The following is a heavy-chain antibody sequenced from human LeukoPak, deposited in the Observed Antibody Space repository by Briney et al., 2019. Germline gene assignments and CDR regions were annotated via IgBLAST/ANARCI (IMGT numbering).Heavy chain of an antibody. CDR2: IYSGGST. Sequence: GGSPRLSCAASGFTVSSNYMSWVRQAPGKGLEWVSVIYSGGSTYYADSVKGRFTISRDNSKNTLYLQMNSLRAEDTAVYYCTPGYSSRTDYWGQGTLVTVSS. D-gene: IGHD6-19*01. V-gene: IGHV3-66*01. CDR1: GFTVSSNY. J-gene: IGHJ4*02. CDR3: TPGYSSRTDY.